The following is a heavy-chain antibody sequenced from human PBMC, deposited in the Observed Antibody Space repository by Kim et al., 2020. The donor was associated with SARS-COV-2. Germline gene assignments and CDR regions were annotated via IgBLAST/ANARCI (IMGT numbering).Heavy chain of an antibody. Sequence: SETLSLTCAVYGGSFSGYYWSWIRQPPGKGLEWIGEINHSGSTNYNPSLKSRVTISVDTSKNQFSLKLSSVTAADTAVYYCARPIFDPSSGYLRRGWFDPWGQGTLVTVSS. CDR2: INHSGST. CDR3: ARPIFDPSSGYLRRGWFDP. V-gene: IGHV4-34*01. CDR1: GGSFSGYY. D-gene: IGHD3-3*01. J-gene: IGHJ5*02.